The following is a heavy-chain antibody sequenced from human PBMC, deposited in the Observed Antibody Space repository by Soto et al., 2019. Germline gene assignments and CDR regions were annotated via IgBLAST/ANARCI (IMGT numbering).Heavy chain of an antibody. V-gene: IGHV1-18*01. J-gene: IGHJ6*02. CDR2: ISAYNDNT. D-gene: IGHD3-3*01. CDR3: ARVKVTIFGVVWPYGMDV. CDR1: GYTFTSYG. Sequence: GASVKVSCKASGYTFTSYGISWVRQAPGQGLEWMGWISAYNDNTNYAQKLQGRVTMTTDTSTSTAYMELRSLRSDDTAVYYCARVKVTIFGVVWPYGMDVWGQGTTVTVSS.